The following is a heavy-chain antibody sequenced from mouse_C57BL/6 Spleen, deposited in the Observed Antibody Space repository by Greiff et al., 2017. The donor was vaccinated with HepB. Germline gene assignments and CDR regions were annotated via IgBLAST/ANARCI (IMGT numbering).Heavy chain of an antibody. CDR3: TPQLFYAMDY. CDR2: IRNKANNHAT. V-gene: IGHV6-6*01. J-gene: IGHJ4*01. CDR1: GFTFSDAW. D-gene: IGHD4-1*02. Sequence: EVQVVESGGGLVQPGGSMKLSCAASGFTFSDAWMDWVRQSPEKGLEWVAEIRNKANNHATYYAESVKGRFTISRDDSKSSVYLQMNSLRAEDTGIYYCTPQLFYAMDYWGQGTSVTVSS.